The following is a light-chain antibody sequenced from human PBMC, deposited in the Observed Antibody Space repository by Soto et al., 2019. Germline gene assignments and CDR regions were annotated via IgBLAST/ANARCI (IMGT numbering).Light chain of an antibody. V-gene: IGLV1-40*01. CDR2: GNS. CDR1: SSNIGAGYD. J-gene: IGLJ2*01. Sequence: QPVLTQPPSVSGAPGQRVTISCTGSSSNIGAGYDVHWYQQVPGTAPKLLIYGNSNRPSGVPDRFSGSKSGTSASLAITGLQAEDEADYYCQSYDSSLNSVVFGGGTKLTVL. CDR3: QSYDSSLNSVV.